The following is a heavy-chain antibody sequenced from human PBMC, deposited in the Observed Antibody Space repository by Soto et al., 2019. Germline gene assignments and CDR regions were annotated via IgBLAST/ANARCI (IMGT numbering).Heavy chain of an antibody. D-gene: IGHD3-22*01. CDR2: MNPNSGNT. CDR1: GYTFTSYD. V-gene: IGHV1-8*01. Sequence: ASVKVSCKASGYTFTSYDINWVRQATGQGLEWMGWMNPNSGNTGYAQKFQGRVTMTRNTSISTAYMELSSLRSEDTAVYYCARDLGTIVRLLKDYYGMDVWGQGTTVTVSS. J-gene: IGHJ6*02. CDR3: ARDLGTIVRLLKDYYGMDV.